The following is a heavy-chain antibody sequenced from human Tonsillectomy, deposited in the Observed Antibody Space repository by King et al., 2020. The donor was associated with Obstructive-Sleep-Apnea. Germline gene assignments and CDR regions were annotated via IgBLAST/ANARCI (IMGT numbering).Heavy chain of an antibody. CDR1: GFTFSSYW. CDR3: AREAPFYDSSGYVLYYYYGMDV. J-gene: IGHJ6*02. CDR2: INSDGSST. D-gene: IGHD3-22*01. V-gene: IGHV3-74*01. Sequence: EVQLVESGGGLVQPGGSLRLSCAASGFTFSSYWMHWVRQAPGKGLVWVSHINSDGSSTSYADSVKGRFTISRDNAKSTLFLQMNSLRAEDTAVYYCAREAPFYDSSGYVLYYYYGMDVWGQGTTVTVSS.